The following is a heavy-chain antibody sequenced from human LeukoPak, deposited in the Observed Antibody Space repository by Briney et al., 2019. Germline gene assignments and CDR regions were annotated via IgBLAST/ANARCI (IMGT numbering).Heavy chain of an antibody. CDR3: AKGRERTDWYNFDY. D-gene: IGHD3-9*01. Sequence: GGSLRLSCAASGFIFSSYAMSWVRQAPGKGLEWVSTISRSDGSTYYADSVKGRFTISRDNSKNTLFLQMNSLEVEDTAVYYCAKGRERTDWYNFDYWGQGTLVTVSS. J-gene: IGHJ4*02. CDR2: ISRSDGST. CDR1: GFIFSSYA. V-gene: IGHV3-23*01.